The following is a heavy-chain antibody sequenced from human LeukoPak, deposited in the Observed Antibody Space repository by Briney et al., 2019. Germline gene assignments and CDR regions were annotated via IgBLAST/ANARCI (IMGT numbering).Heavy chain of an antibody. CDR1: GFTFSSYA. Sequence: PGGSLRLSCAASGFTFSSYAMHWVRQAPGKGLEWVAVISYDGSNKYYADAVKGRFTISRDNSKNTLYLQVNSLRAEDTAMYYCAKDTVDTAMIGAFVDYWGQGTLVTVSS. J-gene: IGHJ4*02. V-gene: IGHV3-30-3*01. CDR2: ISYDGSNK. D-gene: IGHD5-18*01. CDR3: AKDTVDTAMIGAFVDY.